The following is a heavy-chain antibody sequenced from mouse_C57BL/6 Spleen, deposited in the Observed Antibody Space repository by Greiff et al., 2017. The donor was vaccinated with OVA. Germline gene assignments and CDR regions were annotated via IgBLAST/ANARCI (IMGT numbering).Heavy chain of an antibody. D-gene: IGHD1-1*01. CDR3: ASYGSRSGYFDV. CDR1: GYAFSSYW. CDR2: IYPGDGDT. Sequence: QVQLQQSGAELVKPGASVKISCKASGYAFSSYWMNWVKQRPGKGLEWIGQIYPGDGDTNYNGKFKGKATLTADKSSSTAYMQLSSLTSEDSAVYFCASYGSRSGYFDVWGTGTTVTVSS. J-gene: IGHJ1*03. V-gene: IGHV1-80*01.